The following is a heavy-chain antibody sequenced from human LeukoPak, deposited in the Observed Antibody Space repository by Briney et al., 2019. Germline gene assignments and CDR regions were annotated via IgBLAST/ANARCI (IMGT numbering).Heavy chain of an antibody. Sequence: GGTLRLSCAASGFTFNNYGMSWVRQAPGKGLEWVSAISGGGVTTHYADSVKGRFTISRDNSKNTLYLQMNSLRAEDTAVYYCSKWKAIVLVPAARSPIDYWGQGTLVTISS. CDR3: SKWKAIVLVPAARSPIDY. J-gene: IGHJ4*02. D-gene: IGHD2-2*01. CDR1: GFTFNNYG. CDR2: ISGGGVTT. V-gene: IGHV3-23*01.